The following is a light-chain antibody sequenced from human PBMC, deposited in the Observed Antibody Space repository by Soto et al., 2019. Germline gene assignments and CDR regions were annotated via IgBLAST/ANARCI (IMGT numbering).Light chain of an antibody. Sequence: QSALTQPPSASGSPGQSVVISCTGTLSDVGGNDCVSWYQQHPGKAPKLMIFDATRRPSGVPDRFSASKSGNTASLTVSGRRTEDEATYFCSSYTGSNVLFGGGTKLTVL. V-gene: IGLV2-8*01. CDR1: LSDVGGNDC. CDR2: DAT. CDR3: SSYTGSNVL. J-gene: IGLJ3*02.